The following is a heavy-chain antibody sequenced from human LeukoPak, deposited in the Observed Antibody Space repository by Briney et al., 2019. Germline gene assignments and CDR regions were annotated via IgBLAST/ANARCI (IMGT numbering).Heavy chain of an antibody. Sequence: GGSLRLSCAASGFTFSDYYMSWICQTPGKGLEWVSYISSSSGHTEYADSVKGRFTVSRDNAKNSLFLQLNSLRADDTAVYYCARVGSIAAAGTPDYWGQGTLVTVSS. CDR1: GFTFSDYY. D-gene: IGHD6-13*01. CDR3: ARVGSIAAAGTPDY. CDR2: ISSSSGHT. J-gene: IGHJ4*02. V-gene: IGHV3-11*06.